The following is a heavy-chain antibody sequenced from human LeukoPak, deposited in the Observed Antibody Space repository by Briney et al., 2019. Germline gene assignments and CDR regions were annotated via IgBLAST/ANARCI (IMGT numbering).Heavy chain of an antibody. Sequence: GASVKVSCKASGGTFSSYAISWVRQAPGQGLEWMGGIIPIFGTANYAQKFQGRVTITADESTSTAYMELSSLRSEDTAVYYCARVVVYYYDSSGYYLFDYWGQGTLVTVSS. V-gene: IGHV1-69*13. J-gene: IGHJ4*02. CDR3: ARVVVYYYDSSGYYLFDY. D-gene: IGHD3-22*01. CDR1: GGTFSSYA. CDR2: IIPIFGTA.